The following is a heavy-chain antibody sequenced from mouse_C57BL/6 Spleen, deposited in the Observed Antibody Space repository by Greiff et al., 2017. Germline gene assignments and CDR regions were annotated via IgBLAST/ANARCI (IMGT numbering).Heavy chain of an antibody. J-gene: IGHJ2*01. CDR3: ARGPYYYGSHDY. CDR1: GYTFTDYY. D-gene: IGHD1-1*01. CDR2: INPNNGGT. V-gene: IGHV1-26*01. Sequence: VQLQQSGPELVKPGASVKISCKASGYTFTDYYMNWVKQSHGKSLEWIGDINPNNGGTSYNQKFKGKATLTVDKSSSTAYMELRSLTSEDSAVYYCARGPYYYGSHDYWGQGTTLTVSS.